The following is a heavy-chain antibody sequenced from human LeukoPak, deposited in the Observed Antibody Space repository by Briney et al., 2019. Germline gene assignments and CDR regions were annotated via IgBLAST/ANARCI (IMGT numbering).Heavy chain of an antibody. D-gene: IGHD6-13*01. Sequence: PSETLSLTCTVSGGSISNNSYYWGWIRQPPGKGLEWIGSIYYSGSTFYNPPLKSRVTIFVDTSKNQFSLKLSSVTAPDTAVYYCARDSSSWYEIYYFDYWGQGTLVTVSS. CDR3: ARDSSSWYEIYYFDY. CDR2: IYYSGST. J-gene: IGHJ4*02. CDR1: GGSISNNSYY. V-gene: IGHV4-39*02.